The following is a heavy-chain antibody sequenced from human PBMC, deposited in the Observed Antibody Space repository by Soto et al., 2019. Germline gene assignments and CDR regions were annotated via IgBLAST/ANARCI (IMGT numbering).Heavy chain of an antibody. V-gene: IGHV5-51*01. CDR1: GYSFTSYW. CDR3: ARHRPDYGDDYYYYGMDV. J-gene: IGHJ6*02. CDR2: IYPGDSDT. Sequence: GESLKISCKGSGYSFTSYWIGWVRQMPGKGLEWMGIIYPGDSDTRYSPSFQGQVTISADKSISTAYLQWSSLKASDTAMYYCARHRPDYGDDYYYYGMDVWGQGTTVTVSS. D-gene: IGHD4-17*01.